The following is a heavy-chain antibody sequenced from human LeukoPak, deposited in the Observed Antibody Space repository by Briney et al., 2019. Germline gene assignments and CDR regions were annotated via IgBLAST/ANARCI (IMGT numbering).Heavy chain of an antibody. Sequence: KPSETLSLTCAVYGGSFSGYYWSWIRQPPGKGLEWIGEINHSGSTNYNPSLKSRVTISVDTSKNQFSLKLSSVTAADTALYHCASSWFAVGGTETNWFDPWGQGTLVTVSS. V-gene: IGHV4-34*01. J-gene: IGHJ5*02. CDR2: INHSGST. CDR1: GGSFSGYY. D-gene: IGHD6-19*01. CDR3: ASSWFAVGGTETNWFDP.